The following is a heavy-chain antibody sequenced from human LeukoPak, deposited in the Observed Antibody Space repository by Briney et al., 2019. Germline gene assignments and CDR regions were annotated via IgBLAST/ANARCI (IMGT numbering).Heavy chain of an antibody. CDR3: VRNLYKTYFAY. Sequence: GGSLRLSCAASGFTFSNYVMSWVRQAPGKGLEWVSSISDNGGRTDYADSVKGRVTISRDNSKNTLYMQMSSLRAEDTAVYYCVRNLYKTYFAYWGQGTLVTVSS. V-gene: IGHV3-23*01. CDR2: ISDNGGRT. D-gene: IGHD1-1*01. CDR1: GFTFSNYV. J-gene: IGHJ4*02.